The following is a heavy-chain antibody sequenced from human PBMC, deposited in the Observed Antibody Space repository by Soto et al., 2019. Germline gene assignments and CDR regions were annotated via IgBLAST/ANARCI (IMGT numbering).Heavy chain of an antibody. J-gene: IGHJ6*02. CDR1: GFTFSSYA. CDR3: ARDTDV. V-gene: IGHV3-30-3*01. Sequence: QVQLVESGGGVVQPGRSLRLSCAASGFTFSSYAMHWVRQAPGKGLEWVAVISYDGSNKYYADSVKGRFTISRDNSKNTVYLQMNSLRAEDTAVYYCARDTDVWGQGTTVTVSS. CDR2: ISYDGSNK.